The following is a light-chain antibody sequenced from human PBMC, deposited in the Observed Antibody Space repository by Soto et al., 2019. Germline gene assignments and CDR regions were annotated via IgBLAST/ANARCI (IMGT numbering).Light chain of an antibody. CDR1: QRITTN. V-gene: IGKV3-15*01. CDR3: QQYNDWPPKRT. CDR2: GAS. J-gene: IGKJ1*01. Sequence: EVVMTQSPVTLSVSPGERATLSCRASQRITTNLAWYQQKPGQAPRLLIYGASTRATAVPARFSGSGSGTQLTLTISSLQSEDFAPYYCQQYNDWPPKRTFGQGTKVDFK.